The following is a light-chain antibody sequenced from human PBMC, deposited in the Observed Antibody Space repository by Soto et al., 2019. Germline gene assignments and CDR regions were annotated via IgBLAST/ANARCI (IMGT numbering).Light chain of an antibody. CDR2: DAS. J-gene: IGKJ2*01. V-gene: IGKV1-5*01. Sequence: DFQMTQSPSILSASVGDRVTITCRASQTISTWLAWYQQKPGKAPKVLIYDASTLGSGVPSRFSGSGSGTEFTIAISSLQPDDSATYYCQRYDGYFGQGTKLEI. CDR3: QRYDGY. CDR1: QTISTW.